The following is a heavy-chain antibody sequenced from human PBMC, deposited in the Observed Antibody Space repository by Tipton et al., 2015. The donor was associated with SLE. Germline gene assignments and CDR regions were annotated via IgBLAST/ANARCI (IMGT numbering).Heavy chain of an antibody. CDR3: ARGGLGYSYYYYMDV. D-gene: IGHD5-18*01. V-gene: IGHV4-61*02. CDR1: GASLNTGTYY. Sequence: TLSLTCSVSGASLNTGTYYWSWIRQPAGKGLEWIGRISKSGRTDYSPSLKSRLSISIDTSKNQFSLKLTSVTAADTAVYYCARGGLGYSYYYYMDVWGKGTTVTVSS. J-gene: IGHJ6*03. CDR2: ISKSGRT.